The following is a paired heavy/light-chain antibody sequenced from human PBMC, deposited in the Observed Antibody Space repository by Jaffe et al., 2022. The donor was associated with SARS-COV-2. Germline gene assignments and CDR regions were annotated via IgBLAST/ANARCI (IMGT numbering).Light chain of an antibody. CDR1: QSLLHSNGYNY. J-gene: IGKJ2*01. V-gene: IGKV2-28*01. CDR2: LGS. Sequence: DIVMTQSPLSLPVTPGEPASISCRSSQSLLHSNGYNYLDWYLQKPGQSPQLLIYLGSNRASGVPDRFSGSGSGTDFTLKISRVEAEDVGIYYCMQALQTPQTFGQGTNLEIK. CDR3: MQALQTPQT.
Heavy chain of an antibody. J-gene: IGHJ4*02. Sequence: QVQLVESGGGLVKPGGSLRLSCAASGFTFSDYYMSWIRQAPGKGLEWVSYISSSGSTIYYADSVKGRFTISRDNAKNSLYLQMNSLRAEDTAVYYCARDGYYYDSSGYSLDYWGQGALVTVSS. CDR2: ISSSGSTI. V-gene: IGHV3-11*01. CDR3: ARDGYYYDSSGYSLDY. CDR1: GFTFSDYY. D-gene: IGHD3-22*01.